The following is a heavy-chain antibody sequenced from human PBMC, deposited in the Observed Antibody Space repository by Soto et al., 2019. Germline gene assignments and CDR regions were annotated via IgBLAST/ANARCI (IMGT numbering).Heavy chain of an antibody. CDR2: INWNGGSK. CDR1: GFTFDDYG. Sequence: GGSLRLSCAASGFTFDDYGMSWVRQAPGKGLEWVSGINWNGGSKGYADSVKGRFTISRDNAKNSLYLQMNSLRAEDTALYYCARDRNWGNWNYEGWFDPWGQGTLVTVSS. V-gene: IGHV3-20*04. CDR3: ARDRNWGNWNYEGWFDP. J-gene: IGHJ5*02. D-gene: IGHD1-7*01.